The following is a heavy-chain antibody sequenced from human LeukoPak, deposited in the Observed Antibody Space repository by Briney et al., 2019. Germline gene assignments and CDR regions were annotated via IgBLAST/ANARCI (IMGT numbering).Heavy chain of an antibody. CDR1: GFAFSTYW. CDR2: ISPDGRDT. J-gene: IGHJ4*02. D-gene: IGHD3-10*01. CDR3: ARDRGPRTGFMVREAYDY. Sequence: GGSLRLSCAASGFAFSTYWMHWVRQAPGKGPVWVSRISPDGRDTIYADSVKGRFSISRDNAKNTLYLQMSSLRAEDTAVYYCARDRGPRTGFMVREAYDYWGQGTLVTVSS. V-gene: IGHV3-74*01.